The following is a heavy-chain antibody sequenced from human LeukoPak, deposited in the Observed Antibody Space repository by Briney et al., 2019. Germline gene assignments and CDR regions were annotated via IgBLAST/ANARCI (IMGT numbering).Heavy chain of an antibody. CDR3: ARLSGGGPYYYGMDV. Sequence: GESLKISCKGSGYSFTSYWIGWVRQMPGKGLEWMGIIYPGDSDTRYSPSFQGQVTISADKSISTAYLQWSSLKASDTAMYYGARLSGGGPYYYGMDVWGQGTTVTASS. V-gene: IGHV5-51*01. CDR1: GYSFTSYW. D-gene: IGHD3-3*01. J-gene: IGHJ6*02. CDR2: IYPGDSDT.